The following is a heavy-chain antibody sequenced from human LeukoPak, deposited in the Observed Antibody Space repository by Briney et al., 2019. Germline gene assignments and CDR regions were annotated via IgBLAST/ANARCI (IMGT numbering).Heavy chain of an antibody. D-gene: IGHD3-22*01. Sequence: PGGSLRLSCAASGFTFSSYSMNWVRQAPGKGLEWVSSISSSSYIYYADSVKGRFTISRDNAKNSLYLQMNSLRAEDTAVYYCARDSGWGHIVVATFDYWGQGTLVTVSS. CDR3: ARDSGWGHIVVATFDY. J-gene: IGHJ4*02. CDR1: GFTFSSYS. CDR2: ISSSSYI. V-gene: IGHV3-21*01.